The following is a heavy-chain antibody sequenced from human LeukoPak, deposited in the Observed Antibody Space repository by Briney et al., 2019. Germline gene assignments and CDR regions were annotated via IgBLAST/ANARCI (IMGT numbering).Heavy chain of an antibody. D-gene: IGHD2-15*01. J-gene: IGHJ5*02. CDR3: ARVGGYCSGDSCKKWFDP. Sequence: SETLSLTCAVYGGSFSGYYWSWIRQPPGKGLEWIGEINHSGSTNYNPSLKSRVTISVDTSKNQFSLKLSSVTAADTAVYYCARVGGYCSGDSCKKWFDPWGQGTLVTVSS. CDR2: INHSGST. CDR1: GGSFSGYY. V-gene: IGHV4-34*01.